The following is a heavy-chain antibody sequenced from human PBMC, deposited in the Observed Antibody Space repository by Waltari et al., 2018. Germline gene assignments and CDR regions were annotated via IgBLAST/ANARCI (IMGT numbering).Heavy chain of an antibody. CDR2: MTASGLM. J-gene: IGHJ6*02. Sequence: EVQLLESGGALVQPGGSPRLSCAASGFPFSTYTMNWVRQAPGQGSEWVAVMTASGLMDYGDSVKGRFIISRDNSKNTLYLEMYRLRVEDTARYYCAKDEGARLAPTFGMDAWGQGTTVIVS. V-gene: IGHV3-23*01. D-gene: IGHD6-6*01. CDR1: GFPFSTYT. CDR3: AKDEGARLAPTFGMDA.